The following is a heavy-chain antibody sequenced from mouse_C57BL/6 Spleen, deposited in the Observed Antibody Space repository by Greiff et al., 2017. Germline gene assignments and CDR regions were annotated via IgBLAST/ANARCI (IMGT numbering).Heavy chain of an antibody. CDR2: IYPRSGNT. J-gene: IGHJ2*01. V-gene: IGHV1-81*01. CDR1: GYTFTDYE. D-gene: IGHD2-1*01. Sequence: VQLQQSGAELVRPGASVTLSCKASGYTFTDYEMHWVKQRTGQGLEWIGEIYPRSGNTYYTEKFKGKATLTADKSSGTAYMELRSLTSGDSAVYFCERTGLLSPFDYWGHGTTLTVSS. CDR3: ERTGLLSPFDY.